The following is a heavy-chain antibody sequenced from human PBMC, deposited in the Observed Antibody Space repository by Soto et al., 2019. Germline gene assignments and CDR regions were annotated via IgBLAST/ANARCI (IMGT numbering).Heavy chain of an antibody. Sequence: ASVKVSCKVSGYTLTELSMHWVRQAPGKGLEWMGGFDPEDGETIYAQKFQGRVTMTEDTSTDTAYMELSSLRSEDTAVYYCATDSQQLVPRYYSYAMDVWGPAPTVTVS. CDR1: GYTLTELS. CDR3: ATDSQQLVPRYYSYAMDV. CDR2: FDPEDGET. V-gene: IGHV1-24*01. D-gene: IGHD6-13*01. J-gene: IGHJ6*02.